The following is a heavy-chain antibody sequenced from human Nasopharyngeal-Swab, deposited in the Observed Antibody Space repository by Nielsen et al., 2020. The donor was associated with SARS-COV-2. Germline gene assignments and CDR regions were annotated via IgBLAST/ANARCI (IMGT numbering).Heavy chain of an antibody. V-gene: IGHV3-48*01. CDR2: ISSSSSTI. CDR1: GFTFSSYS. CDR3: ARDGQSYGMDV. J-gene: IGHJ6*02. Sequence: GESLKISCAASGFTFSSYSMNWVRQAPGKGLEWVSYISSSSSTIYYADSVKGRFTISRDNAKNSLYLQMNSLRAEDTAVYYCARDGQSYGMDVWGQGTTVTVSS.